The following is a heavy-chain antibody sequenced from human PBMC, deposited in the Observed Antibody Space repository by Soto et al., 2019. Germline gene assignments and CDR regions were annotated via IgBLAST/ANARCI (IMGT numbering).Heavy chain of an antibody. CDR1: GDTFNNYA. D-gene: IGHD3-16*01. CDR2: IVPIFGTT. V-gene: IGHV1-69*06. CDR3: ARGVMTVTTLGWFDS. Sequence: SVKVSCKASGDTFNNYAISWMRQTPGRGLEWLGEIVPIFGTTNYPQEFQGRVTITADTSTSTAYMELSRLISEDTAIYYCARGVMTVTTLGWFDSWGQGTLVTVSS. J-gene: IGHJ5*01.